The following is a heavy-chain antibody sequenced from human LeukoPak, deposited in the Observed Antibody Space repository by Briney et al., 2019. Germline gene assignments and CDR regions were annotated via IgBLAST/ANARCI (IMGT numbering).Heavy chain of an antibody. CDR3: AREAGDIVVVPAVIDY. Sequence: GGSLRLSCAASGFTFSDYYMSWIRQAPGKGLEWVSYTSSSGSTIYYADSVKGRFTISRDNAKNSLYLQMNSLRAEDTAVYYCAREAGDIVVVPAVIDYWGQGTLVTVSS. V-gene: IGHV3-11*04. CDR2: TSSSGSTI. J-gene: IGHJ4*02. D-gene: IGHD2-2*01. CDR1: GFTFSDYY.